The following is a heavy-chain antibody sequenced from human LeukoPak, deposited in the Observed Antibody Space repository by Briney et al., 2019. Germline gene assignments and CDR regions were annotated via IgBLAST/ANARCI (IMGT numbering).Heavy chain of an antibody. V-gene: IGHV3-30*02. CDR3: AKDMFVFGVGNWFDP. J-gene: IGHJ5*02. Sequence: GGSLRLSCAASGFTFSSYGMHWVRQAPGKRLEWVAFIRYDGSNKYYADSVKGRFTISRDNSKNTLYLQMNSLRAEDTAVYYCAKDMFVFGVGNWFDPWGQGTLVTVSS. D-gene: IGHD3-3*01. CDR2: IRYDGSNK. CDR1: GFTFSSYG.